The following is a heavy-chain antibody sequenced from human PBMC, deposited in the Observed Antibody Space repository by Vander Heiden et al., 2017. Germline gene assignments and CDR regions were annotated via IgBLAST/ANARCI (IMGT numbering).Heavy chain of an antibody. Sequence: WIRQPPGKGLEWIGYIYDSGSTNYNPSLKSRVTISVDTSKNQFSLKLSSVTAADQAVYYCAGVYCVFWSRYNPDYWGEGTLVTVSS. J-gene: IGHJ4*02. CDR2: IYDSGST. CDR3: AGVYCVFWSRYNPDY. D-gene: IGHD3-3*01. V-gene: IGHV4-59*01.